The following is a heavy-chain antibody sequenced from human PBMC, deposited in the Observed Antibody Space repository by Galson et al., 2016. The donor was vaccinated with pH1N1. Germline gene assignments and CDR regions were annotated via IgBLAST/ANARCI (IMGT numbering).Heavy chain of an antibody. V-gene: IGHV2-70*01. D-gene: IGHD4-17*01. Sequence: PALVKPTQTLALTCTFSGFSLSTSGMCVSWIRQPPGKALEWLALIDWDDDKYYSTSLKTRLTSSKGTSKNQVVLTMTNMDPVDTATYYCARLDYGDYSGYFEYWGQGTLVTVSS. CDR3: ARLDYGDYSGYFEY. CDR1: GFSLSTSGMC. CDR2: IDWDDDK. J-gene: IGHJ4*02.